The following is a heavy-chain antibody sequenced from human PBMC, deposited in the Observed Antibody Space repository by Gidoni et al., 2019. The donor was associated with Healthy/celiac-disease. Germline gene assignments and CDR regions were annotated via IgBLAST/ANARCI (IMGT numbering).Heavy chain of an antibody. J-gene: IGHJ6*02. Sequence: QVQLVQSGAEVKKPGSSVKVSCKASGGPSSSYALSWVRQAPGQGLEWMGGIIPIFGTANYAQKFQGRVTITADKSTSTAYMELSSLRSEDTAVYYCATAVVPAAIKYYYYVMDVWGQGTTVTVSS. CDR2: IIPIFGTA. CDR1: GGPSSSYA. V-gene: IGHV1-69*06. CDR3: ATAVVPAAIKYYYYVMDV. D-gene: IGHD2-2*02.